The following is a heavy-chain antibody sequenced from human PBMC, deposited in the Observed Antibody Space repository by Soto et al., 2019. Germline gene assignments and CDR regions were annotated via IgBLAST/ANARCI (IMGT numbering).Heavy chain of an antibody. J-gene: IGHJ6*03. V-gene: IGHV4-59*01. D-gene: IGHD3-3*01. CDR3: ARVGYYDFWSGYNYYYYYYMDV. CDR1: GGSISSYY. CDR2: IYYSGST. Sequence: QVQLQESGPGLVKPSETLSLTCTVSGGSISSYYWSWIRQPPGKGLEWIGYIYYSGSTNYNPSLKSRVTIAVDTSNNQFSLKLSSVTAADTAVYYCARVGYYDFWSGYNYYYYYYMDVWGKGTTVTVSS.